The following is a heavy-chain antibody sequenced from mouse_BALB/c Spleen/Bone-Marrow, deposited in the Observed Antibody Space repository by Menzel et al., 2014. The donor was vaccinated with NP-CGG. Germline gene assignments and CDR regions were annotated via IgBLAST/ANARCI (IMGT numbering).Heavy chain of an antibody. D-gene: IGHD1-1*01. CDR1: GYEFGDSW. CDR3: ARSLSVVTPMDY. CDR2: IYPGDGDS. V-gene: IGHV1-82*01. J-gene: IGHJ4*01. Sequence: QVQLKESGPELVRPGASVKISCKASGYEFGDSWMNWVKQRPGQGLEWIGRIYPGDGDSIYNGKFKGKATLTSDKFSSTAYMQLSSLTSVDSAVYFCARSLSVVTPMDYWGQGTSVTVSS.